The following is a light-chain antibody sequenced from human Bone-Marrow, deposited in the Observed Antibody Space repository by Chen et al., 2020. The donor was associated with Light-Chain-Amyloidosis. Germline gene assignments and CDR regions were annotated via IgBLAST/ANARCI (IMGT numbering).Light chain of an antibody. V-gene: IGLV1-51*01. Sequence: QSVLTQPPSVSAAPGQTVTLSCSGSSSNIGNNYVSWYQQLPGTAPKLLIYDNNKRPSGIPDRFSGSKSGTSATLGITGLQTGDEADYYCGTWDSSLSAWVFGGGTKLTVL. CDR3: GTWDSSLSAWV. CDR1: SSNIGNNY. CDR2: DNN. J-gene: IGLJ3*02.